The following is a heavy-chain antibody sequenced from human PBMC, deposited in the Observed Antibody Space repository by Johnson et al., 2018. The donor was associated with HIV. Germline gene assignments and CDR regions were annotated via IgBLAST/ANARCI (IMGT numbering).Heavy chain of an antibody. V-gene: IGHV3-66*01. CDR1: GFTFSSYW. CDR2: IYSGGST. Sequence: VQLVESGGGLVQPGGSLRLSCAASGFTFSSYWMSWVRQAPGKGLEWVAVIYSGGSTYYADSVKGRFTISRDNSKNTPDLQMNSLRAEETDVYYCARASDAFDIWGQGTMVTVSS. CDR3: ARASDAFDI. J-gene: IGHJ3*02.